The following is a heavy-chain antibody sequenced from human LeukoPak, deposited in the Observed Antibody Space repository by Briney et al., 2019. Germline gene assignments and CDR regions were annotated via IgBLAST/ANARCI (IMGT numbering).Heavy chain of an antibody. V-gene: IGHV3-30*04. CDR1: GFTFSSYA. D-gene: IGHD6-13*01. Sequence: GGSLRLSCAASGFTFSSYAMHWVRQAPGKGLEWVAHISYDGSNKYYADSVKGRFTISRDNSKSTLYLQMNSLRAEDTAVYYCAKGYSSSWYYRYFDYWGQGTLVTVSS. J-gene: IGHJ4*02. CDR2: ISYDGSNK. CDR3: AKGYSSSWYYRYFDY.